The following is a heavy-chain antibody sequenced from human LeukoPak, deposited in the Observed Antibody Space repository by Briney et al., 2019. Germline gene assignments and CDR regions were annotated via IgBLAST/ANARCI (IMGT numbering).Heavy chain of an antibody. D-gene: IGHD3-3*01. Sequence: SETLSLTCTVSGGSISSSSYFWGWIRQPPGRGLEWIRSICDSGSAYYNPPLKSRVTISVDTSKHQFSLKLSSAAAADTAVYYCARVPRADDCGSGYNYHYYYMDVWGKGTTVTVPS. CDR1: GGSISSSSYF. CDR3: ARVPRADDCGSGYNYHYYYMDV. V-gene: IGHV4-39*07. J-gene: IGHJ6*03. CDR2: ICDSGSA.